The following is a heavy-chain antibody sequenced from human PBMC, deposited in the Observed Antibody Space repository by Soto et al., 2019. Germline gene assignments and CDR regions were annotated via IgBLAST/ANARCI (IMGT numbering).Heavy chain of an antibody. Sequence: GASVKVFCKASGYTFTSYGISWVRQAPGQGLEWMGWISTYNGNTNYAQKLQGRVTMTTDTSTSTAYMELRSLRSDDTAVYYCARGLAMTTVKRGYYYYGMDVWGQGTTVTVS. V-gene: IGHV1-18*04. CDR2: ISTYNGNT. D-gene: IGHD4-17*01. CDR3: ARGLAMTTVKRGYYYYGMDV. J-gene: IGHJ6*02. CDR1: GYTFTSYG.